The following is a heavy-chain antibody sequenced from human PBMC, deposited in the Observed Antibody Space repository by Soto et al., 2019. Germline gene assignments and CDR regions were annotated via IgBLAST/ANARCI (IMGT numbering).Heavy chain of an antibody. D-gene: IGHD2-2*01. CDR1: GGYISSGGYY. Sequence: LSLTCTVSGGYISSGGYYWSWISQQPGKDLEWIGYIYYSGSTYCNPSLKSRVTISVDTSKNQFSLKLSSVTAADTAVYYCSRSIVVVPAAIRLGNWFDPWGQGTLVTVSS. CDR2: IYYSGST. CDR3: SRSIVVVPAAIRLGNWFDP. J-gene: IGHJ5*02. V-gene: IGHV4-31*03.